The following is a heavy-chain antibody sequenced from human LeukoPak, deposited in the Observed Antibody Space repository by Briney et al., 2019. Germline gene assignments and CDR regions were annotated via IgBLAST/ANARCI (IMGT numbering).Heavy chain of an antibody. V-gene: IGHV3-15*01. CDR2: IKSRTDGGTT. CDR1: GFTFRNAW. CDR3: ADLGDYAVG. J-gene: IGHJ4*02. Sequence: GGSLSLSCAASGFTFRNAWMSWVRQAPGKGLEWVGRIKSRTDGGTTEYAAPVKGRFSISRDDSKNTLYLQINSLKTEDTAVYYCADLGDYAVGWGQGTLVTVSS. D-gene: IGHD4-17*01.